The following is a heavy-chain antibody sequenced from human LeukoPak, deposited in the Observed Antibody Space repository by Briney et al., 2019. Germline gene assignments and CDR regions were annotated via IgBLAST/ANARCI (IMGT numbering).Heavy chain of an antibody. Sequence: ASVKVSCKASGYTCTSYYMHWVRQAPGQGLEWMGIINPSGGSTSYAQKFQGRVTMTRDTSTSTVYMELSSLRSEDTAVYYCARGARLLWFGELFYYWGQGTLVTVSS. CDR2: INPSGGST. CDR1: GYTCTSYY. CDR3: ARGARLLWFGELFYY. J-gene: IGHJ4*02. V-gene: IGHV1-46*03. D-gene: IGHD3-10*01.